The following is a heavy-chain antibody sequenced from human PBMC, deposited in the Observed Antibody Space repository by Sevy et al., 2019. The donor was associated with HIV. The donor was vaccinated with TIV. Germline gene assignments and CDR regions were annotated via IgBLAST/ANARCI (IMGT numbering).Heavy chain of an antibody. Sequence: GGSLRLSCAASGFTFSSDRMSWVRQAPGKGLEWVDNIKQDGSEKYYVDSVKGRFTISRDNAKNSLYLQMNSLRAEDTAVYYCARDQGYYYGMDVWGQGTTVTVSS. CDR1: GFTFSSDR. CDR3: ARDQGYYYGMDV. V-gene: IGHV3-7*01. J-gene: IGHJ6*02. CDR2: IKQDGSEK.